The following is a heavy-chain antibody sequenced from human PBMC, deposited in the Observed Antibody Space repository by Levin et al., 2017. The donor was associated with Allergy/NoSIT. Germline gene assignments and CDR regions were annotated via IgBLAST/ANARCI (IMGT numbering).Heavy chain of an antibody. V-gene: IGHV3-9*01. J-gene: IGHJ4*02. CDR1: GFTFDDYA. Sequence: GGSLRLSCAASGFTFDDYAMHWVRQAPGKGLEWVSGISWNSGSIGYADSVKGRFTISRDNAKNSLYLQMNSLRAEDTALYYCARLYSSSWYDYWGQGTLVTVSS. CDR3: ARLYSSSWYDY. CDR2: ISWNSGSI. D-gene: IGHD6-13*01.